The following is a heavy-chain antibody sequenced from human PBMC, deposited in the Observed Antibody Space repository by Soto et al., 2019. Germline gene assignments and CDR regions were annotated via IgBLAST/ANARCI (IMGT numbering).Heavy chain of an antibody. Sequence: EVQLLESGGGLVQPGGSLRLSCAASGFTFSSYAMSWVRQAPGKGLEWVSVIRSSGDRTYYADSVKGRFTIPRDNSKNTLYMQMNSLRAEDTAVYYCAKQQGPGTPYYYAMDVWGQGTTVTVSS. CDR1: GFTFSSYA. D-gene: IGHD1-1*01. J-gene: IGHJ6*02. CDR2: IRSSGDRT. CDR3: AKQQGPGTPYYYAMDV. V-gene: IGHV3-23*01.